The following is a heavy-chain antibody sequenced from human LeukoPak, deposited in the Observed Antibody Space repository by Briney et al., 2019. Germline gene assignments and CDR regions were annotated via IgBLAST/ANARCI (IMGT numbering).Heavy chain of an antibody. J-gene: IGHJ4*02. CDR3: AKGQELDDGVFDS. V-gene: IGHV3-23*01. Sequence: PGGSLRLSCTASGFTFSSFAMTRVRQAPGKGLEWVSTIRSNGDTTYNADSVKGRFTISRDNSKNTLYLELNSLRVEDTATFYCAKGQELDDGVFDSWGQGTMVTVSS. CDR1: GFTFSSFA. D-gene: IGHD1-1*01. CDR2: IRSNGDTT.